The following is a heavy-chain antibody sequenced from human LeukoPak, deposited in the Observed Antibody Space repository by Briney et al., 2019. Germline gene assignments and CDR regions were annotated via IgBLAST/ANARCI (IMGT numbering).Heavy chain of an antibody. CDR3: ARTLTREAFFDY. V-gene: IGHV4-61*02. J-gene: IGHJ4*02. Sequence: SETLSLTCTVSGGSISSGSYYWSWIRQPAGKGLEWIGRIYTSGSTNYNPPLKSRVTISVDTSKNQFSLKLSSVTAADTAVYYCARTLTREAFFDYWGQGTLVTVSS. CDR1: GGSISSGSYY. CDR2: IYTSGST.